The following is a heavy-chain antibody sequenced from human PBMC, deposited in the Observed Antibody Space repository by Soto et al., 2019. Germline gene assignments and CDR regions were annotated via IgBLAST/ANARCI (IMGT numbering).Heavy chain of an antibody. CDR3: ARHGIAAAPNCYYYKDV. V-gene: IGHV4-39*01. J-gene: IGHJ6*03. D-gene: IGHD6-13*01. Sequence: SETLSLTCTVSGGCISSSSYSWGWSRQPPGKGLEWIGSIYYSGSTYYNPSLKSRVTISVDTSKNQFSLKLSSVTAADTAVYYCARHGIAAAPNCYYYKDVWGKGTTVTVSS. CDR2: IYYSGST. CDR1: GGCISSSSYS.